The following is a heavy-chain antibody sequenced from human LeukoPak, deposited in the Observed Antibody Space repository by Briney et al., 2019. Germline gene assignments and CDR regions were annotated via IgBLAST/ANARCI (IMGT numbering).Heavy chain of an antibody. CDR2: ISYDGTRD. J-gene: IGHJ4*02. V-gene: IGHV3-30*04. D-gene: IGHD7-27*01. Sequence: GGSLRLSCAASAFTFSRYGLHWVRQAPGKGLEWVALISYDGTRDYYSDSVRGRFSISRDNSKSTLYLKMNALSPEDTAVYYCARAPTGDGDYWGQGTLVTVSS. CDR1: AFTFSRYG. CDR3: ARAPTGDGDY.